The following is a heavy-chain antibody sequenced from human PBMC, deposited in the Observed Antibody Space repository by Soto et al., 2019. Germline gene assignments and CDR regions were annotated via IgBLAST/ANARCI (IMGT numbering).Heavy chain of an antibody. Sequence: GASVKVSFKGFGKTFTSVYLPWVRHAPGQALEWMGWITPFNGNTKYAQKFQDRVTFTGDTSLNTAYMELSSLRSDDTAMFYCASGRYDASGYFDYWGQGTLVTVSS. CDR2: ITPFNGNT. D-gene: IGHD3-22*01. CDR3: ASGRYDASGYFDY. V-gene: IGHV1-45*02. CDR1: GKTFTSVY. J-gene: IGHJ4*02.